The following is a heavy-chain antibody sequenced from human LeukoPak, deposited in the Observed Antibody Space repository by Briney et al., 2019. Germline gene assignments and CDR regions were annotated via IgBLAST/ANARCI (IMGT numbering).Heavy chain of an antibody. Sequence: SETLSLTCAVYGGSFSGYYWSWIRQPPGKGLEWIGEINHSGSTNYNPSLKSRVTISVDTSKNQFSLKLSSVTAADTAVYYCARGSIAVAGRGRNWFDPWGQGTLVTVSS. CDR1: GGSFSGYY. CDR3: ARGSIAVAGRGRNWFDP. CDR2: INHSGST. J-gene: IGHJ5*02. D-gene: IGHD6-19*01. V-gene: IGHV4-34*01.